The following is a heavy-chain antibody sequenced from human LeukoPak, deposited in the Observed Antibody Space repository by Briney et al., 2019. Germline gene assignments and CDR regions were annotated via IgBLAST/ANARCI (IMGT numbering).Heavy chain of an antibody. CDR1: GGSFSGYY. J-gene: IGHJ3*02. CDR3: ARAATYCTNGVCRPDAFDI. V-gene: IGHV4-59*10. Sequence: PSETLSLTCAVYGGSFSGYYWSWIRQPAGKGLEWIGRIYTSGSTNYNPSLKSRVTISVDTPKNQFSLKLSSVTAADTAVYYCARAATYCTNGVCRPDAFDIWGQGTMVTVSS. D-gene: IGHD2-8*01. CDR2: IYTSGST.